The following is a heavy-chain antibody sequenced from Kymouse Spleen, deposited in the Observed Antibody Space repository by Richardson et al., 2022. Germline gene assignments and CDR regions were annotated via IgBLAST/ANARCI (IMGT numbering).Heavy chain of an antibody. CDR1: GFTFDDYA. J-gene: IGHJ5*02. V-gene: IGHV3-9*01. D-gene: IGHD1-7*01. CDR2: ISWNSGSI. Sequence: EVQLVESGGGLVQPGRSLRLSCAASGFTFDDYAMHWVRQAPGKGLEWVSGISWNSGSIGYADSVKGRFTISRDNAKNSLYLQMNSLRAEDTALYYCAKDANNWNYEGWFDPWGQGTLVTVSS. CDR3: AKDANNWNYEGWFDP.